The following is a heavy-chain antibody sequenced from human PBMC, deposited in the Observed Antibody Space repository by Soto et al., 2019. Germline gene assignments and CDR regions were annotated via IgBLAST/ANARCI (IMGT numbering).Heavy chain of an antibody. V-gene: IGHV4-59*01. D-gene: IGHD6-19*01. Sequence: ETLSLTCTVSGGSISSYYWSWIRQPPGKGLEWIGYIYYSGSTNYNPSLKSRVTISVDTSKNQFSLKLSSVTAADTAVYYCARDTPSSGFDYWGQGTLVTVSS. J-gene: IGHJ4*02. CDR2: IYYSGST. CDR1: GGSISSYY. CDR3: ARDTPSSGFDY.